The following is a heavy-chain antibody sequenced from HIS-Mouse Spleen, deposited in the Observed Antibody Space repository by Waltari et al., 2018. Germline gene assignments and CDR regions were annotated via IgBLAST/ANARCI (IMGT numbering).Heavy chain of an antibody. CDR2: IDWDDDK. V-gene: IGHV2-70*15. CDR3: ARIAEGYSSGWYAFDN. D-gene: IGHD6-19*01. CDR1: GFSLSTSGMC. J-gene: IGHJ4*02. Sequence: QVTLRESGPALVKPTHTLPLTCTFSGFSLSTSGMCVSWIRQPPGKALEWLARIDWDDDKYYSTSLKTRLTISKDTSKIQVVLTMTNMDPVDTATYYCARIAEGYSSGWYAFDNWGQGTLVTVSS.